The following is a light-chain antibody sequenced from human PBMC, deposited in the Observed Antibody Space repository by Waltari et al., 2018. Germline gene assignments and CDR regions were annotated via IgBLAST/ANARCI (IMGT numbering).Light chain of an antibody. CDR3: QSADNSGTWV. CDR1: VLPRQY. Sequence: SYELTQPPSVSVSPGQTARITCSGDVLPRQYVYWYQQKPGQAPFLLIYKDTERPSGIPERFSGSSSGTTVTLTISGAQAEDEADYYCQSADNSGTWVFGGGTKLTVL. V-gene: IGLV3-25*03. CDR2: KDT. J-gene: IGLJ3*02.